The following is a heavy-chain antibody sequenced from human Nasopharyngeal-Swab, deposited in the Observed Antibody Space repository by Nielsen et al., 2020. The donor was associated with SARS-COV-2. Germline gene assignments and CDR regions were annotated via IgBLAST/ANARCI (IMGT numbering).Heavy chain of an antibody. J-gene: IGHJ3*02. CDR3: VRWSGGWAFDI. V-gene: IGHV3-33*03. CDR2: IWYDGTNK. CDR1: GFTFSNYG. Sequence: GESLKISCAASGFTFSNYGMHWVRQAPGKGLGWVAAIWYDGTNKYYLDSVKDRFTISRDNSKNTVYLQMNSLRAEDTAVYYCVRWSGGWAFDIGGQGTMVTVSS. D-gene: IGHD2-15*01.